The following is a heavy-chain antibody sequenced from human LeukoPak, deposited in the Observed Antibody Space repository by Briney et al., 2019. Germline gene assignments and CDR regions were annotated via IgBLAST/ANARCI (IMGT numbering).Heavy chain of an antibody. CDR3: ARDGDYSSSSDP. J-gene: IGHJ5*02. Sequence: SVKVSCKASGGTFSSYAISWVRQAPGQGLEWMGGIIPIFGTANYAQKFQGRVTITTDESTSTAYMELSSLRSEDTAVYYCARDGDYSSSSDPWGQGTLVTVSS. V-gene: IGHV1-69*05. CDR1: GGTFSSYA. CDR2: IIPIFGTA. D-gene: IGHD6-6*01.